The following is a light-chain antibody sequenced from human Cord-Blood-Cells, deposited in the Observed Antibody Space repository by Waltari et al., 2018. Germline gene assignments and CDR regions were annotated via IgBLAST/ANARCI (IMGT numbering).Light chain of an antibody. CDR3: QQYNSYWT. CDR1: QSISSW. Sequence: DIQMTQSPSTLSASVGDRVTITCRASQSISSWLAWYQQKPGKAPKRLIYKASSLESGVPSRFSGIGSGTEFTLTISSLQPDDFATYYCQQYNSYWTFGQGTKVEIK. V-gene: IGKV1-5*03. CDR2: KAS. J-gene: IGKJ1*01.